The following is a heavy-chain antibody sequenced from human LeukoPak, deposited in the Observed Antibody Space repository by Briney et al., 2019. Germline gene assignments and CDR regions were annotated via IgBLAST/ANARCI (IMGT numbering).Heavy chain of an antibody. CDR3: AREQTYCGGDCYVDY. V-gene: IGHV3-48*04. D-gene: IGHD2-21*02. J-gene: IGHJ4*02. CDR2: ISSSSSTI. Sequence: GGSLRLSCAASGFTFSSYSMNWVRQAPGKGLEWVSYISSSSSTIYYADSVKGRFTISRDNAKNSLYLQMNSLRAEDTAVYYCAREQTYCGGDCYVDYWGQGTLVTVSS. CDR1: GFTFSSYS.